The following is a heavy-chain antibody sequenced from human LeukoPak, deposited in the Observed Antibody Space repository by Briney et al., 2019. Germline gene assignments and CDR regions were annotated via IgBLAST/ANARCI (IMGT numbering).Heavy chain of an antibody. Sequence: GGSLRLSCAASGFTFSHALMNWVRQAPGKGLEWVGRIKSKTDGGTTDYSAPVKGRFTISRDDSKNTLYLQMNSLKTEDTAMYYCCTDDSGSYLQGDPFDIWGQGTMVTVSS. CDR2: IKSKTDGGTT. CDR1: GFTFSHAL. D-gene: IGHD1-26*01. CDR3: CTDDSGSYLQGDPFDI. V-gene: IGHV3-15*01. J-gene: IGHJ3*02.